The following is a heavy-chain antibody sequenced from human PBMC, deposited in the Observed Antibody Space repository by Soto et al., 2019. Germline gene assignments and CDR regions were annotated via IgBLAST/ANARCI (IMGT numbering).Heavy chain of an antibody. CDR1: GGAMSEYF. J-gene: IGHJ4*02. CDR2: IYYLGST. V-gene: IGHV4-59*01. CDR3: ARDGYDGSGSPYPAY. D-gene: IGHD3-10*01. Sequence: SETLSLTCSVSGGAMSEYFWSWIRQSPGKGLEWIGYIYYLGSTDYNPSLKSRVTISVDTSKRQFSLRLTSVTAADTAVYYCARDGYDGSGSPYPAYWGPGTQVTVSS.